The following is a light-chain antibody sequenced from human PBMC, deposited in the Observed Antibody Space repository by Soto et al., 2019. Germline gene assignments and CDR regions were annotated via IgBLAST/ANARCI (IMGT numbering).Light chain of an antibody. CDR2: DAS. J-gene: IGKJ5*01. V-gene: IGKV3-20*01. CDR1: QSVSSSP. Sequence: LLIHSPGVRSLSPEKGATLFCRPSQSVSSSPLVWYQQKPGQAPRLLIYDASSRATDTPDRSSGSGSGADFTLTVSRLEPEDFAVYSCQQDGRSTLTFGEGTRLDIK. CDR3: QQDGRSTLT.